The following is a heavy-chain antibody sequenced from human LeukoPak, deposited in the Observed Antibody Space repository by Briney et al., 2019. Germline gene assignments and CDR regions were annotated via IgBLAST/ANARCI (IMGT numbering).Heavy chain of an antibody. CDR1: GFIFNNYG. CDR2: ISNAGGGT. CDR3: AKGGSGYFADL. Sequence: GGSLRLSCAASGFIFNNYGLIWVRQAPGKGLQWVSAISNAGGGTTYADFVKGRFTISRDNSKNTLFLQMSSLRAEDTALYYCAKGGSGYFADLWGQGTLVTVSS. V-gene: IGHV3-23*01. D-gene: IGHD3-22*01. J-gene: IGHJ5*02.